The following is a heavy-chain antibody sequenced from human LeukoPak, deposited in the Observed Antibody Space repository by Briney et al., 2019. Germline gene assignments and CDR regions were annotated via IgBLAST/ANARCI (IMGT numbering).Heavy chain of an antibody. CDR2: IYTSGST. V-gene: IGHV4-61*02. Sequence: SATLSLTCTVSGGSISSGSYYWSWIRQPAGKGLEWIGRIYTSGSTNYNPSLKSRVTISVDTSKNQFSLKLSSVTAADTAVYYCARAGRYSAEDYWGQGTLVTVSS. CDR3: ARAGRYSAEDY. D-gene: IGHD4-11*01. CDR1: GGSISSGSYY. J-gene: IGHJ4*02.